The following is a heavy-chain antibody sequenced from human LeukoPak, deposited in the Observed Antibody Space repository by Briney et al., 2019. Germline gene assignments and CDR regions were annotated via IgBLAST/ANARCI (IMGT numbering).Heavy chain of an antibody. V-gene: IGHV3-23*01. CDR1: GFTLRTYA. CDR2: ISGSGGST. J-gene: IGHJ6*02. Sequence: GGSLRLSCAASGFTLRTYAMSWVRQAPGKGLEWVSAISGSGGSTYYTDSVKGRFTISRDNSKNTLYLQMNSLRAEDTAVYYCARSISDIVVVVANYGMDVWGQGTTVTVSS. D-gene: IGHD2-15*01. CDR3: ARSISDIVVVVANYGMDV.